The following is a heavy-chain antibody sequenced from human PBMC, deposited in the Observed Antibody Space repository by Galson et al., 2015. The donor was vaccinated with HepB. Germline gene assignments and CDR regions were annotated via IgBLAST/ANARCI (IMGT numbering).Heavy chain of an antibody. CDR3: ARDDVRVSPFYGSGSYYPPYYYYGMDV. Sequence: TLSLTCTVSGGSISSGSYYWRWIRQPAGKGLEWIGRIYTSGSTNYNPSLQSRVTISVDTSKNKFSLKLSSVTAADTAVYYCARDDVRVSPFYGSGSYYPPYYYYGMDVRGQGTTVTVSS. V-gene: IGHV4-61*02. CDR2: IYTSGST. J-gene: IGHJ6*01. CDR1: GGSISSGSYY. D-gene: IGHD3-10*01.